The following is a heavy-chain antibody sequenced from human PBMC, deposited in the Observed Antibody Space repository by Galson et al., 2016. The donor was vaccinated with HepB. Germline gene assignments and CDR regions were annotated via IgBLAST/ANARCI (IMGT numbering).Heavy chain of an antibody. V-gene: IGHV3-53*01. CDR1: GFTVSTNY. CDR2: IYSGGSA. D-gene: IGHD3-10*01. J-gene: IGHJ6*02. CDR3: ARGPRGQEPGLSSIYYFGMDV. Sequence: SLRLSCAASGFTVSTNYMSWVRQAPGKGLEWVSVIYSGGSAFYADSMKGRFTISKDNSKNTVYLQMSRLRADDTAVYYCARGPRGQEPGLSSIYYFGMDVWGQGTTVTVSS.